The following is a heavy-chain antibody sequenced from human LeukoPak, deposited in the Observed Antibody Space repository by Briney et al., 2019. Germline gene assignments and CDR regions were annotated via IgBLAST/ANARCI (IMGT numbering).Heavy chain of an antibody. CDR2: TYYRSKCYN. V-gene: IGHV6-1*01. D-gene: IGHD6-19*01. CDR1: GDSISSNSAA. J-gene: IGHJ3*02. Sequence: SQTLSLTCAISGDSISSNSAAWNWIRQSPSRGLEWLGRTYYRSKCYNDYAVSVKSRITINPDTSTNQFSLQLNSVTPADTAVYYCARDSRYSSGWWGGPDAFDIWGQGTMVTVSS. CDR3: ARDSRYSSGWWGGPDAFDI.